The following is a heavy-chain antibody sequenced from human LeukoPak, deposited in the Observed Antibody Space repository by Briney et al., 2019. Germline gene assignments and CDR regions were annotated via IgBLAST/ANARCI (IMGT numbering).Heavy chain of an antibody. V-gene: IGHV4-4*02. J-gene: IGHJ6*02. CDR2: IYHSGST. Sequence: SETLSLTCAVSGGSISSSNWWSWVRQPPGKGLEWIGEIYHSGSTNYNPSLKSRVTISVDKSKNQFSLKLSSVTAADTAVYYCARDSGIAVAGTLYYYYGMDVWGQGTTVTVSS. CDR1: GGSISSSNW. CDR3: ARDSGIAVAGTLYYYYGMDV. D-gene: IGHD6-19*01.